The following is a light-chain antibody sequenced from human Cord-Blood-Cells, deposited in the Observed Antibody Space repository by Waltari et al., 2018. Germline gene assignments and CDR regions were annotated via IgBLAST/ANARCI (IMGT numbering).Light chain of an antibody. CDR1: QSISSW. Sequence: DIQMTQSPSTLSASVGDRVTITCRASQSISSWLAWYQQKPGKAPKLLIYDAPSLESGVPSRFSGSGAGTEFTLTISSLQPDDFATYDCQQYNRYSQSVLVTFGRGTKVEIK. CDR3: QQYNRYSQSVLVT. J-gene: IGKJ4*02. V-gene: IGKV1-5*01. CDR2: DAP.